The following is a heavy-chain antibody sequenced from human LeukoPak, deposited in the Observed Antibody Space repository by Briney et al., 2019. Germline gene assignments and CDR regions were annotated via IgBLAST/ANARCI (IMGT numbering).Heavy chain of an antibody. Sequence: GGSLRLSCAASGFTFSSCGFNWVRQAPGKGLGGVSSNGPTGTDRYYADSVRGRFTISRDNAKNSMYLQMDSLRDEDTAVYYCATETIGRHYDYWGQGTLLTVSS. J-gene: IGHJ4*02. D-gene: IGHD1-14*01. CDR3: ATETIGRHYDY. CDR1: GFTFSSCG. CDR2: NGPTGTDR. V-gene: IGHV3-21*01.